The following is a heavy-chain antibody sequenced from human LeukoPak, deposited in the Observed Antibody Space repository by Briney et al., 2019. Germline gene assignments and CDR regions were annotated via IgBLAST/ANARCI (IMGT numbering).Heavy chain of an antibody. V-gene: IGHV4-30-4*08. CDR2: IYYSRST. CDR1: GGSISSGDYY. Sequence: SETLSLTCTVSGGSISSGDYYWRWIRQPPGKGLEWIGYIYYSRSTYYNPSLKSRFTISVDTSKNQFSLKLSSVTAADTAVYYCARDKFGRFDPWGQGTLVTVSS. CDR3: ARDKFGRFDP. J-gene: IGHJ5*02. D-gene: IGHD3-10*01.